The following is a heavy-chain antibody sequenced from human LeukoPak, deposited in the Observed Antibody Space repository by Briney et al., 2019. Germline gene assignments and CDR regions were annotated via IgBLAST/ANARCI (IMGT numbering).Heavy chain of an antibody. V-gene: IGHV3-30*18. D-gene: IGHD2-2*01. Sequence: GGSLRLSCAASGFIFNTYGVHWVRLAPGKGLEWVAVVSYDGNSKYYADSVKGRFTISRDNSKNTLYLQMNSLRAEDTAVYYCAKVYCSSTSCPLSGYWGQGTLVTVSS. J-gene: IGHJ4*02. CDR1: GFIFNTYG. CDR3: AKVYCSSTSCPLSGY. CDR2: VSYDGNSK.